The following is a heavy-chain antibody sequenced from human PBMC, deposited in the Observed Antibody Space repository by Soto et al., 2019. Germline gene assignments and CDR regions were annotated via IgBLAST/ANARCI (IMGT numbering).Heavy chain of an antibody. D-gene: IGHD2-15*01. V-gene: IGHV2-5*02. CDR1: GFSLSTSGVG. CDR2: IYWDDDK. J-gene: IGHJ5*02. Sequence: QITLKESGPTLVKPTQTLTLTCTFSGFSLSTSGVGVGWIRQPPGKALEWLALIYWDDDKRYSPSLKSRLTITKDTSKNQVVLTMTNMDPVDTATYYCARSQALVFEGIGIQTNWCAPWGQGTLVTVSS. CDR3: ARSQALVFEGIGIQTNWCAP.